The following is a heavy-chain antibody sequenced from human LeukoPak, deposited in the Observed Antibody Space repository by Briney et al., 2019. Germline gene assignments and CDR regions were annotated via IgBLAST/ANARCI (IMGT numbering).Heavy chain of an antibody. CDR2: INPNSGGT. CDR3: ARDYPPSLLYFDWLGGAFDI. V-gene: IGHV1-2*02. CDR1: GYTFTGYY. D-gene: IGHD3-9*01. Sequence: ASVKVSCKASGYTFTGYYMHWVRQAPGQGLEWMGWINPNSGGTNYAQKFQGRVTMTRDTSISTAYMELSRLRSDDTAVYYCARDYPPSLLYFDWLGGAFDIWGQGTMVTVSS. J-gene: IGHJ3*02.